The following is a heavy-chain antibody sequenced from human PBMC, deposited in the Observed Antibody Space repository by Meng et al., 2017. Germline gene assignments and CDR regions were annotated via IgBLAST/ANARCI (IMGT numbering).Heavy chain of an antibody. CDR2: IYSGGST. J-gene: IGHJ4*02. D-gene: IGHD1-26*01. Sequence: EVLLVGAGGGLYRPGGALSSPCAASGFTVSSNYMSWVRQAPGKGLEWVSVIYSGGSTYYADSVKGRFTISRDNSKNTLYLQMNSLRAEDTAVYYCARGGSYYSYWGQGTLVTVSS. CDR1: GFTVSSNY. CDR3: ARGGSYYSY. V-gene: IGHV3-53*01.